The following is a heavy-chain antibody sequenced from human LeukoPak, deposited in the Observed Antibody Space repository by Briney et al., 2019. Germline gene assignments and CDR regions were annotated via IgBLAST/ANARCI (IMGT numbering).Heavy chain of an antibody. D-gene: IGHD4-17*01. CDR3: ARDHYGNAFDI. J-gene: IGHJ3*02. CDR1: GFTFSSSE. CDR2: ISSSGSTI. Sequence: LAGGSLRLSCAASGFTFSSSEMNWVRQAPGKGLEWVSYISSSGSTIYYADSVKGRFTISRDNAKNSLYLQMNSLRAEDTAVYYCARDHYGNAFDIWGQGTMVTVSS. V-gene: IGHV3-48*03.